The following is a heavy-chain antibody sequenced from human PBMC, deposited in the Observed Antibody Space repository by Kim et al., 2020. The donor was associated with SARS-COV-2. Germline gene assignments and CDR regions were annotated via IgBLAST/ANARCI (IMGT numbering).Heavy chain of an antibody. J-gene: IGHJ4*02. D-gene: IGHD3-22*01. CDR1: GGTFSSYA. Sequence: SVKVSCKASGGTFSSYAISWVRQAPGQGLEWMGGIIPIFGTANYAQKFQGRVTITADESTSTAYMELSSLRSEDTAVYYCARALDYDSSGYYPGGFDYWGQGTLVTVSS. CDR2: IIPIFGTA. V-gene: IGHV1-69*13. CDR3: ARALDYDSSGYYPGGFDY.